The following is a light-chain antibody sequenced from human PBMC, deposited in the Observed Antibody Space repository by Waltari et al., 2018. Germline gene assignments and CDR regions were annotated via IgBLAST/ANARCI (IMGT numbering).Light chain of an antibody. CDR3: QQYDKWLWT. CDR1: QSVGSN. J-gene: IGKJ1*01. V-gene: IGKV3-15*01. CDR2: GAS. Sequence: EIVMTQSPATLSVSPGERATLSCRASQSVGSNLAWYQQKPGQAPALLIFGASTRAPAIPARFSGRGSGTEFTLTISSLQSEDFAVYCCQQYDKWLWTFGQGTTVEIK.